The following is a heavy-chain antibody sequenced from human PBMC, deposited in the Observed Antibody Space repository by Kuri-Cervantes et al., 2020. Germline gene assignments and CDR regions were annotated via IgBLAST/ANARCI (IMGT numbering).Heavy chain of an antibody. CDR1: GFTFSSYN. V-gene: IGHV3-48*01. D-gene: IGHD2-15*01. J-gene: IGHJ6*03. CDR2: ISSSGSTI. CDR3: ARGQVVAASMDV. Sequence: GESLKISCAASGFTFSSYNMNWVRQAPGEGLEWVSYISSSGSTIYYADSVKGRFTISRDNGKNSLYLQMKSLRAEDTAVYYCARGQVVAASMDVWGKGTTVTVSS.